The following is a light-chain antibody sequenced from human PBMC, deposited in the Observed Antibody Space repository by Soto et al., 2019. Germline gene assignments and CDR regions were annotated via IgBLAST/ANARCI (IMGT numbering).Light chain of an antibody. CDR1: QSVGTS. V-gene: IGKV3-15*01. Sequence: EIVMTQSPATLSVSPGDGAALSCRASQSVGTSLAWYQQEPGQAPRLLIFGASIRAAGIPARFSASGSGTEFTLTISSLQSEDFAVYYCQQYNDWPLTFGGGTKVEI. J-gene: IGKJ4*01. CDR2: GAS. CDR3: QQYNDWPLT.